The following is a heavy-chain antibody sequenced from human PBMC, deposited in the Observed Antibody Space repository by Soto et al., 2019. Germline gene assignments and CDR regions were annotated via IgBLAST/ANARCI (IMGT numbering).Heavy chain of an antibody. V-gene: IGHV1-58*01. Sequence: QMQVVQSGPEVKNPGTSVKVSCKTSGFTFTNSAVQWVRQARGQSLEWIGWIIVGSGQKKSAQKIQARRTITRDTPPGTDNMELGDLNSEYTAVYYCAAELYELRDCCHVDYWGQGTLVTVSS. CDR3: AAELYELRDCCHVDY. J-gene: IGHJ4*02. D-gene: IGHD2-21*02. CDR2: IIVGSGQK. CDR1: GFTFTNSA.